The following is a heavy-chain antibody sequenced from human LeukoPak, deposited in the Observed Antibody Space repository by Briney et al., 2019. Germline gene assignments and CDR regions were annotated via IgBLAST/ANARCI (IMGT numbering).Heavy chain of an antibody. CDR1: GFTFSSYW. CDR3: ARHQEKWELRTPFDY. J-gene: IGHJ4*02. CDR2: IKQDGSEK. V-gene: IGHV3-7*03. Sequence: GSLRLSCAASGFTFSSYWMSWVRQAPGKGLEWVANIKQDGSEKYYVDSVKGRFTISRDNAKNPLYLQMNSLRAEDTAMYYCARHQEKWELRTPFDYWGQGTLVTVSS. D-gene: IGHD1-26*01.